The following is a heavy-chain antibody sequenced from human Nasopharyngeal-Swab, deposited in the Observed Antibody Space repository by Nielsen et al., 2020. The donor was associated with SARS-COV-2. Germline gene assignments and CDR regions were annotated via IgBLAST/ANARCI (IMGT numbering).Heavy chain of an antibody. CDR3: ARGLRRPLLWFGEAPTFDI. V-gene: IGHV3-11*01. D-gene: IGHD3-10*01. CDR2: ISSSGSTI. CDR1: GFTFSDYY. Sequence: GSLKISCAASGFTFSDYYMSWIRQAPGKGLEWVSYISSSGSTIYYADSVKGRFTISRDNVKNSLYLQMNSLRAEDTAVYYCARGLRRPLLWFGEAPTFDIWGQGTMVTVSS. J-gene: IGHJ3*02.